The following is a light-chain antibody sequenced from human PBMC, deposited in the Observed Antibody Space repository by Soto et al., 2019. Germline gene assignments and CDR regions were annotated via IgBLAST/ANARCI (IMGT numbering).Light chain of an antibody. Sequence: IQLTQSPSSLSASVGDRVTITCRASQGFNSYLAWYQQKPGKAPKLLIYAASTLQSGAPSRFSGSRSGTDFTLTISSLQPEDCATYYCQQLNSYPSSTFGGGTKVEIK. V-gene: IGKV1-9*01. J-gene: IGKJ4*01. CDR2: AAS. CDR3: QQLNSYPSST. CDR1: QGFNSY.